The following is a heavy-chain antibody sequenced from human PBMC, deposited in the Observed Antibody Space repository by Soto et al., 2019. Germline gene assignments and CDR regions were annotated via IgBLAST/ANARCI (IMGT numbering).Heavy chain of an antibody. D-gene: IGHD2-2*01. J-gene: IGHJ4*02. V-gene: IGHV1-18*01. CDR3: ARDGPPAAY. CDR2: ISAYNGNT. CDR1: GYTFSSYH. Sequence: QVQLVQAGAEVKKPVASVKVSCKASGYTFSSYHISWVRQAPGQGLEWMGWISAYNGNTNYAQKLQGRVTMTTDTSTSRAYMELRSLRSDATAVYYCARDGPPAAYWGQGTLVTVSS.